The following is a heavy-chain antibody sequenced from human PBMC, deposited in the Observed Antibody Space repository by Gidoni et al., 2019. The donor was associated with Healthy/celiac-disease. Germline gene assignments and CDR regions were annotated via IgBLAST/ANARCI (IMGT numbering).Heavy chain of an antibody. CDR3: AKDLAVAGNRGMDV. CDR1: GFTFDDYA. V-gene: IGHV3-9*01. D-gene: IGHD6-19*01. J-gene: IGHJ6*02. Sequence: EVQLVESGGGLVQPGRSLRLSCAASGFTFDDYAMHWVRQAPGKGLEWVSGISWNSGSIGYADSVKGRFTISRDNAKNSLYLQMNSLRAEDTALYYCAKDLAVAGNRGMDVWGQGTTVTVSS. CDR2: ISWNSGSI.